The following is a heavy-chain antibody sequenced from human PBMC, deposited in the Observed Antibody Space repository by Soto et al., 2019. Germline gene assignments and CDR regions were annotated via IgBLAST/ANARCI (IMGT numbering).Heavy chain of an antibody. J-gene: IGHJ4*02. CDR3: AKERVSSGPRSFFDY. CDR2: IKEDGSEK. CDR1: GFTFSRYW. D-gene: IGHD6-19*01. Sequence: GGSLRLSCAVSGFTFSRYWMSWVLQVPWKGLEWVANIKEDGSEKNYVDSVKGRFTISRDNARNSLYLQMNSLRAEDTAVYYCAKERVSSGPRSFFDYWGQGALVTVSS. V-gene: IGHV3-7*01.